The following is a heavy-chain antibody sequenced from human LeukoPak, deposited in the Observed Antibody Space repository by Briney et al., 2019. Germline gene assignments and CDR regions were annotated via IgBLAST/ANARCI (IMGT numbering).Heavy chain of an antibody. V-gene: IGHV4-61*02. CDR3: AREGSGSYFNLGAFFDY. D-gene: IGHD1-26*01. Sequence: SQTLSLTCTVSGGSISSGSYYWSWIRQPAGKGLEWIGRIYTSGSTNYNPSLKSRVTIPVDTSKNQFSLKLSSVTAADTAVYYCAREGSGSYFNLGAFFDYWGQGTLVTVSS. J-gene: IGHJ4*02. CDR1: GGSISSGSYY. CDR2: IYTSGST.